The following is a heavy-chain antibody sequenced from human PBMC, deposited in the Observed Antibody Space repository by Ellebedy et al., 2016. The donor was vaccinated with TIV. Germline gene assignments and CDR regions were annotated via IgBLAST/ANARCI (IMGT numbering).Heavy chain of an antibody. CDR3: ARDVGQWLVRYFFDY. V-gene: IGHV1-69*13. J-gene: IGHJ4*02. Sequence: ASVKVSCKASGRTFSSYTISWARQAPGQGLEWMGGIIPIFRTTKYAQKFQGRVAIIADESTRTAHLELSRLTSDDTAVYYCARDVGQWLVRYFFDYWGQGTLVTVSS. CDR1: GRTFSSYT. CDR2: IIPIFRTT. D-gene: IGHD6-19*01.